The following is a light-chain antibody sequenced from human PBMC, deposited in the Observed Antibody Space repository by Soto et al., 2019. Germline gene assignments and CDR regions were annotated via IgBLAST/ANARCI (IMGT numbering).Light chain of an antibody. Sequence: DMQMTQSPSTLSASVGDRVTITCRASQSISSWLAWYQQKPGKAPKLLIYKASNLESGVPSRFSGSGSGTEFTLTISSLQPDDFATYYCQQHSTSYRTFGQVTRVEIK. V-gene: IGKV1-5*03. CDR2: KAS. CDR3: QQHSTSYRT. J-gene: IGKJ1*01. CDR1: QSISSW.